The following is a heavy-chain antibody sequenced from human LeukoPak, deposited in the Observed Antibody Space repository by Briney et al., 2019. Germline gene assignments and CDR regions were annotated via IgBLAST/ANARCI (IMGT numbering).Heavy chain of an antibody. V-gene: IGHV4-59*01. J-gene: IGHJ5*02. CDR2: IYYSGIT. D-gene: IGHD3-10*01. CDR3: ARVTGFYGSGSYWFDP. Sequence: PSETLSLTCTVSGGSITSYYWSWIRQPPGKGLEWIGYIYYSGITNYNPSLKSRVTISVDTPKNQFSLKLSSVTAADTAVYYCARVTGFYGSGSYWFDPWGQGTLVTVSS. CDR1: GGSITSYY.